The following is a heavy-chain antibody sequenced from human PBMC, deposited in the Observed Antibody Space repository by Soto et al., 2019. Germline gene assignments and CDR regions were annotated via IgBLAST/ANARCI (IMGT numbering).Heavy chain of an antibody. CDR2: INHSGST. Sequence: SETRSLTCTVSGGSISSGGYYWSWIRQPPGKGLEWIGEINHSGSTNYNPSLKSRVTMSVDTSKNQFSLKLSSVTAADTAVYYCARGRYSSGWGRAGYYYYYGMDVWGQGTTVTVSS. CDR3: ARGRYSSGWGRAGYYYYYGMDV. V-gene: IGHV4-39*07. CDR1: GGSISSGGYY. D-gene: IGHD6-19*01. J-gene: IGHJ6*02.